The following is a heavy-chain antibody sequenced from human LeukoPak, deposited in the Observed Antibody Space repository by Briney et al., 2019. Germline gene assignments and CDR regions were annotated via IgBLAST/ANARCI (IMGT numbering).Heavy chain of an antibody. J-gene: IGHJ4*02. CDR1: GGSFSGYY. CDR2: INHSGST. V-gene: IGHV4-34*01. Sequence: SETLSLTCAVYGGSFSGYYWSWIRQPPGKGLEWIGEINHSGSTNYNPSLTSRVTISVDTSKNQFSLKLSSVTAADTAVYYCARVLWFGESYWGQGTLVTVSS. CDR3: ARVLWFGESY. D-gene: IGHD3-10*01.